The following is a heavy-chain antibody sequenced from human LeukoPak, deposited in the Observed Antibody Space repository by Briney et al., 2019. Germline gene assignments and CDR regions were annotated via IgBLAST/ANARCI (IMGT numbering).Heavy chain of an antibody. V-gene: IGHV3-21*01. J-gene: IGHJ6*02. D-gene: IGHD3-22*01. CDR2: ISSSSSYI. CDR3: ARATYYYDSSGYYYPRYYYYYGMDV. CDR1: GFTFSSYS. Sequence: GGSLRLSCAASGFTFSSYSMNWVRQAPGKGLEWVSSISSSSSYIYYADSVKGRFTISRDNAKNSLYLQMNSLRAEDTAVYYCARATYYYDSSGYYYPRYYYYYGMDVWGQGTTVTVPS.